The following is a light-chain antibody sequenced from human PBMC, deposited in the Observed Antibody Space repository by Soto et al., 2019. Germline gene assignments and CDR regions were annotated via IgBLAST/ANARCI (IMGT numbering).Light chain of an antibody. CDR3: QQYNSWPRT. CDR1: QSVSTN. Sequence: EIVMTQSPATLSVSPGERATLSCRASQSVSTNLAWYQQKPCQAPRLLIYGASTRATGIPARLSRSGSGTEFTLTISSLQSEDVAVYYCQQYNSWPRTVGQGTKVEFK. V-gene: IGKV3-15*01. CDR2: GAS. J-gene: IGKJ1*01.